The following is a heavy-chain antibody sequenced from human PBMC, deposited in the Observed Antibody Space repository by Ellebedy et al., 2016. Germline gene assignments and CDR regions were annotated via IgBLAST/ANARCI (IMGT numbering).Heavy chain of an antibody. Sequence: ASVKVSCKASGYTFISYFIYWVRQAPGQGLEWMGKINPSGGSTSYAPRFQGRVTMTSDTSTSTVYMELSSLRSEDTAVYYCERAGTGMVASPPPANWGQGSLVTVSS. D-gene: IGHD5-18*01. J-gene: IGHJ4*02. CDR2: INPSGGST. V-gene: IGHV1-46*01. CDR1: GYTFISYF. CDR3: ERAGTGMVASPPPAN.